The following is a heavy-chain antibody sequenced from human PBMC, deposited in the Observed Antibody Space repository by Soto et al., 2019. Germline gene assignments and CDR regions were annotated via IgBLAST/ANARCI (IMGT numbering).Heavy chain of an antibody. CDR2: IYYSGST. Sequence: QVQLQESGPGLVKPSETLSLTCTVSGGSISSYYWSWIRQPPGKGLEWIGYIYYSGSTNYNPSLKSRVSISVDTSKHQFSLTLSSVTAADTAVYYCARRESGGWFDPWGQGTLVTVSS. CDR3: ARRESGGWFDP. CDR1: GGSISSYY. V-gene: IGHV4-59*08. J-gene: IGHJ5*02. D-gene: IGHD3-10*01.